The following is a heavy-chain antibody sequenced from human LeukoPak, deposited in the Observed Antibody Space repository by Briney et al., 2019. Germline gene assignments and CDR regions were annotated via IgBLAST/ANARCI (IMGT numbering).Heavy chain of an antibody. Sequence: EASVKVSCKASGGTFSSYAISWVRQAPGQGLEWMGGIIPIFGTANYAQKFQGRVTITTDESTSTAYMELSSLRSEDTAVYYCARPLEEYQLLSSAFDIWGQGTMVTVSS. D-gene: IGHD2-2*01. CDR1: GGTFSSYA. V-gene: IGHV1-69*05. CDR3: ARPLEEYQLLSSAFDI. CDR2: IIPIFGTA. J-gene: IGHJ3*02.